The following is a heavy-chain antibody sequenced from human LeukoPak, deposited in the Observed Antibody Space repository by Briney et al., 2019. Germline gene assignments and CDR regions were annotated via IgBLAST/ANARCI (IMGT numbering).Heavy chain of an antibody. V-gene: IGHV3-30*04. J-gene: IGHJ6*02. CDR2: ISYDGSNK. D-gene: IGHD3-10*01. Sequence: PGGSLRLSCAASGFTFSSYAMHWVRQAPGKGLEWVAVISYDGSNKYYADSVKGRFTISRDNSKNTLCLQMNSLRAEDTAVYYCARDAYYGSGTLDDYYYYYGMDVWGQGTTVTVSS. CDR1: GFTFSSYA. CDR3: ARDAYYGSGTLDDYYYYYGMDV.